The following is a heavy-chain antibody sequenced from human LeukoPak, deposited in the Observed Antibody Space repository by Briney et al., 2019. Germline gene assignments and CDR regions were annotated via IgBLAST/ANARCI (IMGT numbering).Heavy chain of an antibody. Sequence: PSETLSLTCAVYGGSFSGYYWSWIRQPPGKGLEWIGEINHSGSTNYNPSLKSRVTISVDSSKNQFSLRLNSVTAADTAVYYCARGVAGYGPYDYWGQGTLVTVSS. D-gene: IGHD5-12*01. CDR1: GGSFSGYY. CDR2: INHSGST. V-gene: IGHV4-34*01. J-gene: IGHJ4*02. CDR3: ARGVAGYGPYDY.